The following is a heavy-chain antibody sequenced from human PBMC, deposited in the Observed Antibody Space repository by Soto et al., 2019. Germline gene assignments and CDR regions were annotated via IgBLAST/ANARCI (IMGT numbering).Heavy chain of an antibody. D-gene: IGHD6-13*01. CDR1: GFTFSSYA. J-gene: IGHJ5*02. CDR3: TKNRAGWGSAALWFDP. V-gene: IGHV3-23*01. Sequence: GGSLRLSCAASGFTFSSYAMSWVRQAPGKGLEWVSAISGSGGSTYYADSVKGRFTISRDNSKNTLYLQMNSLRAEDTAVDSCTKNRAGWGSAALWFDPWGQGTLVTVSS. CDR2: ISGSGGST.